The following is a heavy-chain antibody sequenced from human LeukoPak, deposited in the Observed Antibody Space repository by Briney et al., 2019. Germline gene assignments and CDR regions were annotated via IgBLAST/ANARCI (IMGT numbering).Heavy chain of an antibody. J-gene: IGHJ5*02. Sequence: SVKVSCKASGGTFSSYAISWVRQAPGQGFEWMGGIIPILGTANYAQKFQGRVTITTDESTSTAYMELSSLRSEDTAVYYCARDWRTSGIAAAGTFDPWGQGTLVTVSS. CDR2: IIPILGTA. CDR1: GGTFSSYA. D-gene: IGHD6-13*01. CDR3: ARDWRTSGIAAAGTFDP. V-gene: IGHV1-69*05.